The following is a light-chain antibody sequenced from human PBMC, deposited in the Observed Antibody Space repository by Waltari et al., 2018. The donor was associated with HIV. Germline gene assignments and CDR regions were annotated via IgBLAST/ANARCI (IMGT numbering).Light chain of an antibody. J-gene: IGLJ2*01. V-gene: IGLV2-14*01. CDR2: GNT. CDR3: SSFATSDTLL. CDR1: SDDIGLYNF. Sequence: QSALTQPASVSGSPGQSITTSCTGTSDDIGLYNFVPWYQKHPDKAPQLIIYGNTNRPSGVSYRFSGSKSDNTASLTISGLQAEDEADYYCSSFATSDTLLFGGGTKLTVL.